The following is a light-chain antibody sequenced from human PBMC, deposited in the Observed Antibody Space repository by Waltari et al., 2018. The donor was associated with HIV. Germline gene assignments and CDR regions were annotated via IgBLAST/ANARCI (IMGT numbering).Light chain of an antibody. CDR2: GAS. CDR3: QQYGSSPLYT. Sequence: EIVLTQSPGTLSLSPGERATLSCRASQTISSSYLALYQQKPGQAPRLLISGASSRATGIPDRFSGSGSGTDFTLIISRLEPEDFAVYYCQQYGSSPLYTFGQGTKLEIK. CDR1: QTISSSY. J-gene: IGKJ2*01. V-gene: IGKV3-20*01.